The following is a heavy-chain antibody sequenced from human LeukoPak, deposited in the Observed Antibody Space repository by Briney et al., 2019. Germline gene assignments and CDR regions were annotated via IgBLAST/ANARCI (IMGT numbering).Heavy chain of an antibody. Sequence: SETLSLTCTVSGGSISSYYWSWIRQPPGKGLEWIGYIYYSGTTNYNPSLKSRVTISVDTSKNQFSLKLSSGTAADTAVYYCARHRRCSAASCYESFDYWGQGTLVTVSS. J-gene: IGHJ4*02. CDR2: IYYSGTT. CDR1: GGSISSYY. D-gene: IGHD2-15*01. V-gene: IGHV4-59*08. CDR3: ARHRRCSAASCYESFDY.